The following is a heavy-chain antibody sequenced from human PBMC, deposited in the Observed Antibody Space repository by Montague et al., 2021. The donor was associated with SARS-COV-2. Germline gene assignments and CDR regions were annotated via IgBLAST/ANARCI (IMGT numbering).Heavy chain of an antibody. Sequence: SETLSLTCTVSSGSISNYYWSWIRQPPGKGLEWIGFISHTESTNYNPSLESRVSISIDTSKSQFSLRVRPVTAADTAVYYCARSAQFAYGLDVWGQGTTVTISS. CDR3: ARSAQFAYGLDV. CDR1: SGSISNYY. D-gene: IGHD3-16*01. J-gene: IGHJ6*02. V-gene: IGHV4-59*08. CDR2: ISHTEST.